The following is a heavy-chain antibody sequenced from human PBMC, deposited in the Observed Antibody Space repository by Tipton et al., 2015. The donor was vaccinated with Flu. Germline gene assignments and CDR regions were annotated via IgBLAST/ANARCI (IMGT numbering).Heavy chain of an antibody. V-gene: IGHV4-30-4*01. J-gene: IGHJ3*02. CDR1: GGSISSGDYY. CDR2: IYYSGST. Sequence: LSLTCTVSGGSISSGDYYWSWIRQPPGKGLEWIGYIYYSGSTYYNPSLKSRVTISVDTSKNQFSLKLSSVTAADTAVYYCARDVDTAMVKGAFDIWGQGTMVTVSS. D-gene: IGHD5-18*01. CDR3: ARDVDTAMVKGAFDI.